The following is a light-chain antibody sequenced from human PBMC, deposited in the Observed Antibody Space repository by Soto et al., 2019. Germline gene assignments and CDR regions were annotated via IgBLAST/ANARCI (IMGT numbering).Light chain of an antibody. V-gene: IGLV1-51*01. Sequence: QSVLTQPPSVSAAPGQRVTISCSGSSFNIGGNYVSWYQVVPRTAPKLLIYDNHKRHSGVPDRFSGSKSGTSATLGIADLHAGDEAHYYCGTWDINLDTVVFGGGTKLTVL. J-gene: IGLJ2*01. CDR1: SFNIGGNY. CDR3: GTWDINLDTVV. CDR2: DNH.